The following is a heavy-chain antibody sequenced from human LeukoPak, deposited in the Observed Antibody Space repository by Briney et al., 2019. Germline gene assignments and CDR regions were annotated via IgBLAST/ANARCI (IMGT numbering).Heavy chain of an antibody. CDR1: GFTFSSYA. J-gene: IGHJ4*02. Sequence: GGSLRLSCAASGFTFSSYAMSWVRQGPGKGLEWVSAISGLGGSTYYADSVKGRFTISRDNSKNTLYLQMNSLRAEDTAVYYCARDDYGETFDYWGQGTLVTVSS. D-gene: IGHD4-17*01. CDR2: ISGLGGST. V-gene: IGHV3-23*01. CDR3: ARDDYGETFDY.